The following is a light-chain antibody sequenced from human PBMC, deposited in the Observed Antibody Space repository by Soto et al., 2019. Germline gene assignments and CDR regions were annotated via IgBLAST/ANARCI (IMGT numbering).Light chain of an antibody. Sequence: EIVLTQSPATLSLSPGERATLSCRASQSVSSYLAWYQQKPGQAPRLLIFDASNRATGIPARFSGSGSGTDFTLTIRSLEPEDFAVYYCQHRSNWPRYTFGQGTNLEIK. CDR2: DAS. CDR1: QSVSSY. J-gene: IGKJ2*01. V-gene: IGKV3-11*01. CDR3: QHRSNWPRYT.